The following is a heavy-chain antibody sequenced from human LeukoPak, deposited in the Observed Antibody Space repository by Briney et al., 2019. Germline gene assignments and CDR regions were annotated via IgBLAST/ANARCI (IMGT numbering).Heavy chain of an antibody. CDR3: AREIITMVRGVYER. D-gene: IGHD3-10*01. J-gene: IGHJ4*02. V-gene: IGHV4-59*01. Sequence: SETLSLTCSVSGGSISGYYWSWIRQPPGKGLEWIGYIHYSGSTHYNPSLKSRVTISVDTSKNQFSLKLSSVTAADTAVYFCAREIITMVRGVYERWGQGTLVTVSS. CDR2: IHYSGST. CDR1: GGSISGYY.